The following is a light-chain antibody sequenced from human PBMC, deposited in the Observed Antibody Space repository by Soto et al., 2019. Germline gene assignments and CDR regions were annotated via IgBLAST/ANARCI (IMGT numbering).Light chain of an antibody. CDR2: GGS. V-gene: IGKV3-11*01. CDR3: QQRSNWPLT. J-gene: IGKJ4*01. CDR1: QSLTRN. Sequence: EIVLTQSPGTLSLSPGERATLSCRASQSLTRNLAWYQHKPGQSPRLLIYGGSARATGIPARFSGSGSGTDFTLTISSLEPEDFAVYYCQQRSNWPLTFGGGTKVDIK.